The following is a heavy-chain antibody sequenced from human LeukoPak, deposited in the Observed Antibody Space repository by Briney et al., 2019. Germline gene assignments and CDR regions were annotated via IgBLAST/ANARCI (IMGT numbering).Heavy chain of an antibody. D-gene: IGHD2-2*01. Sequence: GGSLRLSCAASGFTFNNAWMSWVRQAPGKGLEWVGRIKSKADGGTTDHAAPVKGRFSISRDDSKSTLYLQMNSLRSEDTAVYYCAKGSCSSTTCLKTDWGQGTPVTVSS. CDR3: AKGSCSSTTCLKTD. J-gene: IGHJ4*02. V-gene: IGHV3-15*01. CDR2: IKSKADGGTT. CDR1: GFTFNNAW.